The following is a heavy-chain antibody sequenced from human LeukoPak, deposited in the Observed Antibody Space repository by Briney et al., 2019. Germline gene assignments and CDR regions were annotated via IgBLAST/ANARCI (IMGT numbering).Heavy chain of an antibody. CDR2: ISSSGSTI. D-gene: IGHD3-16*02. V-gene: IGHV3-48*03. Sequence: GGSLRLSCAASGFTFSTYEMNWVRQAPGKGLEWVSYISSSGSTIYYADSVKGRFTISRDNANNSLHLQMNSLRVEDTGIYFCAGGSTFGGVISDFWGQGTLVTVSS. J-gene: IGHJ4*02. CDR1: GFTFSTYE. CDR3: AGGSTFGGVISDF.